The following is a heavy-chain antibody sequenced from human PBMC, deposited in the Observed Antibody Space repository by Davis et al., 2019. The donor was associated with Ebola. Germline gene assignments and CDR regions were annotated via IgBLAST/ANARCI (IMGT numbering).Heavy chain of an antibody. CDR2: IYYSGST. J-gene: IGHJ4*02. CDR3: ARLYCSGGSCYPRYRGYFDY. CDR1: GGSISSYY. V-gene: IGHV4-59*08. D-gene: IGHD2-15*01. Sequence: MPSETLSLTCTVSGGSISSYYWSWIRQPPGKGLEWIGYIYYSGSTNYNPSLKSRVTISVDTSKNQFSLKLSSVTAADTAVYYCARLYCSGGSCYPRYRGYFDYWGQGTLVTVSS.